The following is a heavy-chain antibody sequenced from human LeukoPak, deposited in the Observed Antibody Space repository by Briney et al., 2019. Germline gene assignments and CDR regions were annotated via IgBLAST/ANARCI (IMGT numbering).Heavy chain of an antibody. CDR1: GGTFSSYA. Sequence: ASVKVSCKASGGTFSSYAISWVRRAPGQGLEWMGGIIPIFGTANYAQKFQGRVTITADESTSTAYMELSSLRSEDTAVYYCARGVTGVVYSSSWHSWFDPWGQGTLVTVSS. CDR2: IIPIFGTA. V-gene: IGHV1-69*01. D-gene: IGHD6-13*01. J-gene: IGHJ5*02. CDR3: ARGVTGVVYSSSWHSWFDP.